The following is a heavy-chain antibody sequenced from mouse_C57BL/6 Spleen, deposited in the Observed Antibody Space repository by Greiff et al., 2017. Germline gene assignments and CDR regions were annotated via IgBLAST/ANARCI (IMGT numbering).Heavy chain of an antibody. CDR1: GYTFTDYY. Sequence: VQLQQSGPELVKPGASVKISCKASGYTFTDYYMNWVKQSHGKSLEWIGDINPNNGGTSYNQKFKGKATLTVDKSSSTAYMELRSLTSEDSAVYYCARKGRNIYYGYAMDYWGQGTSVTVSS. CDR2: INPNNGGT. J-gene: IGHJ4*01. V-gene: IGHV1-26*01. CDR3: ARKGRNIYYGYAMDY. D-gene: IGHD2-2*01.